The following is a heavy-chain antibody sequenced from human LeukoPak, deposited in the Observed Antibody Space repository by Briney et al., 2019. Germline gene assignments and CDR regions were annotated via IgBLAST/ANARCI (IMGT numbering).Heavy chain of an antibody. J-gene: IGHJ3*02. Sequence: ASVKVSCKASGYTFTSYAMHWVRQAPGQRLEWMGWINAGNGNTKYSQKFQGRVTITRDTSASTAYMELSSLRSEDTAVYYCARRQYDILTGYFDAFDIWGQGTMVTVSS. CDR3: ARRQYDILTGYFDAFDI. CDR2: INAGNGNT. V-gene: IGHV1-3*01. CDR1: GYTFTSYA. D-gene: IGHD3-9*01.